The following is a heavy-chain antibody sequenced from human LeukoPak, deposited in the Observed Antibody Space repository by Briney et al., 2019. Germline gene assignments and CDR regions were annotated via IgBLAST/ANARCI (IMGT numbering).Heavy chain of an antibody. Sequence: SETLSLTCTVSGGSISSYYWSWIRQPPGKGLEWIGYIYYSGSTNYNPSLKSRVTISVDTSKNQFSLKLSSVTAADTAVYYCARDSDCSGGSCYSLGAFDIWGQGTMDTVSS. CDR3: ARDSDCSGGSCYSLGAFDI. D-gene: IGHD2-15*01. V-gene: IGHV4-59*01. CDR2: IYYSGST. J-gene: IGHJ3*02. CDR1: GGSISSYY.